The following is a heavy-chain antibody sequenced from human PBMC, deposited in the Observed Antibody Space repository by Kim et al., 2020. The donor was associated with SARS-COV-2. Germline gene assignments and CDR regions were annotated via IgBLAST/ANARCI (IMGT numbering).Heavy chain of an antibody. CDR3: ASSHYYYGSGSYYTN. D-gene: IGHD3-10*01. Sequence: PSLKSRVTISVDTSKNQFSLKLSSVTAADTAVYYCASSHYYYGSGSYYTNWGQGTLVTVSS. V-gene: IGHV4-59*01. J-gene: IGHJ4*02.